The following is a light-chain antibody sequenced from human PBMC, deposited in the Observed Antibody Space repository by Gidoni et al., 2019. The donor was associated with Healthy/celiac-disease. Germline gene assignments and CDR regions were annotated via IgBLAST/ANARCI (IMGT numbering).Light chain of an antibody. CDR1: QSISSW. J-gene: IGKJ1*01. CDR3: QQYNSDSHRT. Sequence: DIQMPQSPSTLSASVGDRVTITCRASQSISSWLAWYQQKPGKAPKLLIYKASSLESGVPSRFSGSGSGTEFTLTISSLQPDEFATYYCQQYNSDSHRTFXQXTKVEIK. V-gene: IGKV1-5*03. CDR2: KAS.